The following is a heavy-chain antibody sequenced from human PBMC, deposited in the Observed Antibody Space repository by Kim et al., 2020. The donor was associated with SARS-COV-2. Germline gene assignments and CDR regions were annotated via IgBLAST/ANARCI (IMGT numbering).Heavy chain of an antibody. CDR3: AKVRVATIRPKAFYYYTINV. Sequence: GGSLRLSCAASGFTFNSYGMHWVRQAPGKGLEWVADISYDGRKEHYSDSVKGRFTVSRDNSKNTLYLQMSSLRVEDTGIYYCAKVRVATIRPKAFYYYTINVWGQGTTVTVSS. V-gene: IGHV3-30*18. D-gene: IGHD5-12*01. CDR2: ISYDGRKE. J-gene: IGHJ6*02. CDR1: GFTFNSYG.